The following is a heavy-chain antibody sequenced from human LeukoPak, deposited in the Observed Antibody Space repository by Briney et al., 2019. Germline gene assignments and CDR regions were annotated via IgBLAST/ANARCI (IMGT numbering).Heavy chain of an antibody. Sequence: GASVKVSCKASGYTFTSYDINWVRQATGQGLEWMGWMNPNSGNTGYAQKFQGRVTMTRNTSISTAYMELSSLRSEDTAVYYCARGVSSSWYVKNYNWFDPWGQGTLVTVSS. J-gene: IGHJ5*02. CDR2: MNPNSGNT. CDR1: GYTFTSYD. CDR3: ARGVSSSWYVKNYNWFDP. V-gene: IGHV1-8*01. D-gene: IGHD6-13*01.